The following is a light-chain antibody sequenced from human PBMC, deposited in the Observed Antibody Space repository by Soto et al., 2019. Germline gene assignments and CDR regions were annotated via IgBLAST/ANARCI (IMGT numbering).Light chain of an antibody. CDR1: QSVSNSY. Sequence: IVLTQSPGTLSSSPGERATLSCRASQSVSNSYLAWYQQKPGQAPRLLIYSTSSRATGIPDRFSGSGSGADFTLTISRLEPEDFAVYHCHQYGSSLPTFGQGTKVDI. V-gene: IGKV3-20*01. CDR2: STS. CDR3: HQYGSSLPT. J-gene: IGKJ1*01.